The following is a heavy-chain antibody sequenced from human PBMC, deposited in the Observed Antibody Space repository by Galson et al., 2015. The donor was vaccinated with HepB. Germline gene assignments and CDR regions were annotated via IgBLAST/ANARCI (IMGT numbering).Heavy chain of an antibody. V-gene: IGHV1-69-2*01. CDR2: VDPEDGET. J-gene: IGHJ5*02. CDR3: ATMVQGVISLGGGHNP. Sequence: VKVSCKVSGYTFTDYYMHWVQQAPGKGLEWMGLVDPEDGETIYAEKSQGRVTITADTSTDTAYRELSSLRSEDTAVYYCATMVQGVISLGGGHNPWGQGTLVTVSS. D-gene: IGHD3-10*01. CDR1: GYTFTDYY.